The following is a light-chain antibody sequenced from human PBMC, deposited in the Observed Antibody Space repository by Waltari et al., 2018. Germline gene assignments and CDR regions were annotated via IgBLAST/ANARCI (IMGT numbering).Light chain of an antibody. CDR1: NIGDEN. J-gene: IGLJ1*01. V-gene: IGLV3-21*04. CDR2: YNS. CDR3: QVWHSTTDHRV. Sequence: SYVLTQPPSVSVAPGKTARITCGGNNIGDENVHWYQQKPGQAPVGVIYYNSDRPSAIAVRFSGSNSWNTVTLPIRRVEAGDEADYYCQVWHSTTDHRVFGTGTKVTVL.